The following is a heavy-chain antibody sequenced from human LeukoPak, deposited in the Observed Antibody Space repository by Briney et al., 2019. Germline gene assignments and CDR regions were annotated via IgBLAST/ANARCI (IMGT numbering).Heavy chain of an antibody. V-gene: IGHV3-53*01. J-gene: IGHJ4*02. D-gene: IGHD3-9*01. CDR1: GFTVSSNC. CDR2: IYSGGST. CDR3: ARDHYDVLTGYTPLGY. Sequence: GGSLRLSCAASGFTVSSNCMSWVRQAPGKGLEWVSVIYSGGSTYYADSVKGRFTISRDNSKNTLYLQMNSLRAEDTAVYFCARDHYDVLTGYTPLGYWGQGTLVTVSS.